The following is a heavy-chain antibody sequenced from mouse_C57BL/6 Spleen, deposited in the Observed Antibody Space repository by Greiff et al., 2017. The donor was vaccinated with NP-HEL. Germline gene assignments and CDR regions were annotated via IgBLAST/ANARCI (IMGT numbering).Heavy chain of an antibody. V-gene: IGHV1-82*01. D-gene: IGHD2-3*01. J-gene: IGHJ1*03. CDR2: IYPGDGDT. Sequence: QVQLQQSGPELVKPGASVKISCKASGYAFSSSWMNWVKQRPGKGLEWIGRIYPGDGDTNYNGKFKGKATLTADKSSSTAYMQLSSLTSEDSAVYFCASPLIYDGYYDWYFDVWGTGTTVTVSS. CDR3: ASPLIYDGYYDWYFDV. CDR1: GYAFSSSW.